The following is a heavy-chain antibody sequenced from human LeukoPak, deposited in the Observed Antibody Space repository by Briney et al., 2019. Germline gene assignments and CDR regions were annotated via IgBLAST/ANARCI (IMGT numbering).Heavy chain of an antibody. Sequence: GGSLRLSCAASGFTFSSYDMHWVRQATGKGLEWVSAIGTAGDTYYPGSVKGRYTISRENAKNSLYLQMNSLRAGDTAVYYCAKDWLYCSSTSCPTPYYYYGMDVWGQGTTVTVSS. D-gene: IGHD2-2*01. V-gene: IGHV3-13*04. CDR3: AKDWLYCSSTSCPTPYYYYGMDV. CDR2: IGTAGDT. J-gene: IGHJ6*02. CDR1: GFTFSSYD.